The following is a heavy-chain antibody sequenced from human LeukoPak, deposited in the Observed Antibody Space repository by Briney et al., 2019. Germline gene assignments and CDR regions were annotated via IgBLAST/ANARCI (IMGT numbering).Heavy chain of an antibody. D-gene: IGHD3-3*01. CDR2: ISSSSSYI. CDR1: GFTFSSYS. CDR3: AREYPTIFGVVITGPLDY. Sequence: GRSLRLSCAASGFTFSSYSMNWVRQAPGKGLEWVSSISSSSSYIYYADSVKGRFTISRDNAKNSLYLQMNSLRAEDTAVYYCAREYPTIFGVVITGPLDYWGQGTLVTVSS. V-gene: IGHV3-21*01. J-gene: IGHJ4*02.